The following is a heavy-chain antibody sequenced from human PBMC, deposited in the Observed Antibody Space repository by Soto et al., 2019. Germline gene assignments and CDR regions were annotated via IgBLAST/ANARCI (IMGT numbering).Heavy chain of an antibody. D-gene: IGHD2-15*01. CDR1: GYTFTSYG. J-gene: IGHJ4*02. Sequence: QVQLVQSGAEVKKPGASVKVSCKASGYTFTSYGISWVRQAPGQGLEWMGWISAYNGNTNYAQNLQGRVTMTTDTSSSRAYWELRSLRPDDTAVYYCARDLTPSDSWGQGTLVTVSS. CDR3: ARDLTPSDS. CDR2: ISAYNGNT. V-gene: IGHV1-18*01.